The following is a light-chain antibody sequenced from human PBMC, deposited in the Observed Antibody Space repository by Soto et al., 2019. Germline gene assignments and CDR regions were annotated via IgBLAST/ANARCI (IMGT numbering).Light chain of an antibody. CDR1: QSIGSW. J-gene: IGKJ1*01. V-gene: IGKV1-5*03. Sequence: DIQMTQSPSTLSASVGDRVTITCRASQSIGSWLAWYQQKPGKAPKLLIYKASSIESGVPSRFSGSGSGTEFPLTISRLQPYDFASYYCQLYGSYSPWTFGQGTKVEIK. CDR3: QLYGSYSPWT. CDR2: KAS.